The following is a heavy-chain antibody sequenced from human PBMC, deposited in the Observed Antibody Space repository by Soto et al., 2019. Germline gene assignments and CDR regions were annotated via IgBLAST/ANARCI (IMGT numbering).Heavy chain of an antibody. Sequence: PGGSLRLSCAASGFTFSSYGMHWVRQAPGKGLEWVAFIWYDGSNKYYADSVKGRFTISRDNSKNTLYLQMNSLRAEDTAVYYCARGDYSDYWGQGTLVTVSS. J-gene: IGHJ4*02. V-gene: IGHV3-33*01. CDR1: GFTFSSYG. CDR2: IWYDGSNK. CDR3: ARGDYSDY.